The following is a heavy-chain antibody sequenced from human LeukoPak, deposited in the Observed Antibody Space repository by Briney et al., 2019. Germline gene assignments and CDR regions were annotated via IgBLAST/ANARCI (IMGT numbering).Heavy chain of an antibody. D-gene: IGHD3-3*01. J-gene: IGHJ4*02. V-gene: IGHV3-30*02. Sequence: AEGSLRLSCAASGFTFSSYGMHWVRQAPGKGLEWVAFIRYDGSNKYYADSVKGRFTISRDNSKNTLYLQMNSLRAEDTAVYYCAKGQDFWSGHFDYWGQGILVTVSS. CDR2: IRYDGSNK. CDR3: AKGQDFWSGHFDY. CDR1: GFTFSSYG.